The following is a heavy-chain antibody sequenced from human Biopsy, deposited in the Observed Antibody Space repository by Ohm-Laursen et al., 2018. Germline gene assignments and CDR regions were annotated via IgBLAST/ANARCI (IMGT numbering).Heavy chain of an antibody. CDR1: GFTFRTYC. J-gene: IGHJ6*02. CDR3: AKDLSVYYYYGIDV. Sequence: SLRLSCAATGFTFRTYCMNWVRLAPGKGLEWVAVITSDQITKHYADSVRGRFTISRDNSKNTLYLQVNSLRAEDTAVYYCAKDLSVYYYYGIDVWGQGTTVTVSS. V-gene: IGHV3-30*18. D-gene: IGHD5/OR15-5a*01. CDR2: ITSDQITK.